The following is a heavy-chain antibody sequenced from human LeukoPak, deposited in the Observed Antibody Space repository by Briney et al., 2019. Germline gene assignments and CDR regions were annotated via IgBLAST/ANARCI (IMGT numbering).Heavy chain of an antibody. J-gene: IGHJ3*02. CDR3: ARDWSYLPSGAAGENDI. V-gene: IGHV3-11*01. D-gene: IGHD6-13*01. CDR2: ISSSGSTI. Sequence: PGGSLRLSCAASGFTFSDYYMSWIRQAPGKGLEWVSYISSSGSTIHYADSVKGRFTISRDNAKNSLYLQMNSLRAEDTAVYYCARDWSYLPSGAAGENDIWGQGTMVTVSS. CDR1: GFTFSDYY.